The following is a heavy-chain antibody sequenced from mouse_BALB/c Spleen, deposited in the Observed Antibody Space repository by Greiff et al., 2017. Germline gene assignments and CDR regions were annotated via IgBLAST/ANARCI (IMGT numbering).Heavy chain of an antibody. J-gene: IGHJ4*01. D-gene: IGHD2-14*01. Sequence: EVQVVESGGGLVQPGGSLKLSCAASGFTFSSYTMSWVRQTPEKRLEWVAYISNGGGSTYYPDTVKGRFTISRDNAKNTLYLQMSSLKSEDTAMYYCARHQYYRYDFNAMDYWGQGTSVTVSS. V-gene: IGHV5-12-2*01. CDR2: ISNGGGST. CDR3: ARHQYYRYDFNAMDY. CDR1: GFTFSSYT.